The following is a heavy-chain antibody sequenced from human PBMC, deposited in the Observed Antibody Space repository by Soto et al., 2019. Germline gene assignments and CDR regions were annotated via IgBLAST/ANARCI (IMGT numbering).Heavy chain of an antibody. J-gene: IGHJ4*02. Sequence: PXGSLILSCSASGFTFSSYAMHWVRQAPGKGLEYVSAIISNGGSTYYADSVKGRFTISRDNSKNTLYLQMSSLRAEDTAVYYCVNSRGDGYNHPGYWGQGTLVTVSS. CDR1: GFTFSSYA. D-gene: IGHD3-10*01. V-gene: IGHV3-64D*06. CDR3: VNSRGDGYNHPGY. CDR2: IISNGGST.